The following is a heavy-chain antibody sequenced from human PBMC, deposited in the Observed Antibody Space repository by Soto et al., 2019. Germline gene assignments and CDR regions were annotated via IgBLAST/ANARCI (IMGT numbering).Heavy chain of an antibody. CDR3: AKSPNFYCSSPNCYKYYFDH. CDR2: ISYDGSEK. J-gene: IGHJ4*02. CDR1: GFTFNTYV. V-gene: IGHV3-30*18. Sequence: SCAASGFTFNTYVMHWVRQAPGKGLEWVAVISYDGSEKYYVDSVKGRFTISKDNSKNTLYLQMNSLRPEDTAVYYCAKSPNFYCSSPNCYKYYFDHWGQGTRVTVSS. D-gene: IGHD2-2*02.